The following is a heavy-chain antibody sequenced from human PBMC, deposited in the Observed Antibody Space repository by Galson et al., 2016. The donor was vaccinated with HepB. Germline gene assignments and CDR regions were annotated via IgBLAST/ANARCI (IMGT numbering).Heavy chain of an antibody. J-gene: IGHJ4*02. D-gene: IGHD3-3*01. CDR1: GYTFSNYD. CDR2: MNPNSGNT. CDR3: ARGMKSRRKVFLGVLSPFFLDS. V-gene: IGHV1-8*01. Sequence: SVKVSCKASGYTFSNYDINWVRQATGQGLEWMGWMNPNSGNTGFAQKFQGRISMTRDTSMSTAYLDLRSLKSDETAVYYCARGMKSRRKVFLGVLSPFFLDSWGQGTLVTVSS.